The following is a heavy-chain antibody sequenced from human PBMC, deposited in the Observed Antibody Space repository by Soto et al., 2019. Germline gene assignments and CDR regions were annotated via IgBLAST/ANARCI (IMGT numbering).Heavy chain of an antibody. J-gene: IGHJ4*02. CDR2: MIPVFQTA. Sequence: QEQLVQSGAEVKKPGSSVKVSCKASGGLFSSYPISWVRQVPGQGLEWMGGMIPVFQTADYTQRFQGRVTITADESTNTAYMELSSLRSEDTAIYYCARGGSGYTWFNEFWGQGTLVTVSS. CDR3: ARGGSGYTWFNEF. CDR1: GGLFSSYP. D-gene: IGHD3-22*01. V-gene: IGHV1-69*01.